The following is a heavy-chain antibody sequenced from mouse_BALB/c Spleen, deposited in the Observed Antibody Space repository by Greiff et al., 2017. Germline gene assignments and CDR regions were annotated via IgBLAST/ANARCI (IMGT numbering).Heavy chain of an antibody. J-gene: IGHJ4*01. D-gene: IGHD2-1*01. Sequence: EVQLVESGPGLVKPSQSLSLTCTVTGYSITSDYAWNWIRQFPGNKLEWMGYISYSGSTSYNPSLKSRISITRDTSKNQFFLQLNSVTTEDTATYYCARKNGNYDYAMDYWGQGTSVTVSS. CDR3: ARKNGNYDYAMDY. V-gene: IGHV3-2*02. CDR1: GYSITSDYA. CDR2: ISYSGST.